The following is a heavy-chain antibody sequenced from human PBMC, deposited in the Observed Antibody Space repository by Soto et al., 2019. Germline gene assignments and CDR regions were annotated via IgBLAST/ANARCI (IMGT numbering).Heavy chain of an antibody. D-gene: IGHD6-19*01. CDR2: IYYSGST. CDR3: ARDWSIAVAGYNWFDP. CDR1: GGSVSSGSYY. Sequence: KASETLSLTCTVSGGSVSSGSYYWSWIRQPPGKGLEWIGYIYYSGSTNYNPSLKSRVTISVDTSKNQFSLKLSSVTAADTAVYYCARDWSIAVAGYNWFDPWGQGTLVTVSS. J-gene: IGHJ5*02. V-gene: IGHV4-61*01.